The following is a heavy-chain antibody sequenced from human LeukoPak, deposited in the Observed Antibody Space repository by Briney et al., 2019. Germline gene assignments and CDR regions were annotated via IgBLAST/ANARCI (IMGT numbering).Heavy chain of an antibody. J-gene: IGHJ5*02. CDR3: ARGGLGSSWTSPLDP. CDR1: GVSISSYY. D-gene: IGHD6-13*01. V-gene: IGHV4-4*07. Sequence: PSETLSLTCTVSGVSISSYYWSWIRQPAGKGLEWIGRIYTSGSTNYNPSLKSRVTISVDTSKNQFSLKLSSVTAADTAVYYCARGGLGSSWTSPLDPWGQGTLVTVSS. CDR2: IYTSGST.